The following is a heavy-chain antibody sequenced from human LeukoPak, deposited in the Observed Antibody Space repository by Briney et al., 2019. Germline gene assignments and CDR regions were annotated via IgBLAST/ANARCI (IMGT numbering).Heavy chain of an antibody. Sequence: GGSLRLSCVVSGFTFRNASMSWVRQAPGKGLEWVGRIKSKTDGGTTAYAAPVKGRFTMSRDDSKSTVYLQMNSLTTEDTAVYFCAHRDIAMVRVDYWGQGTLVTVSS. V-gene: IGHV3-15*01. J-gene: IGHJ4*02. D-gene: IGHD5-18*01. CDR3: AHRDIAMVRVDY. CDR2: IKSKTDGGTT. CDR1: GFTFRNAS.